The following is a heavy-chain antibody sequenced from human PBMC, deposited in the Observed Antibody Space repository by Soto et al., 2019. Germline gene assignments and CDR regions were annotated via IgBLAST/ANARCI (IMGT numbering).Heavy chain of an antibody. CDR3: ARERYSSSSFDL. Sequence: ASVKVSCKVFGYTFTAYFMPWLGQAPGQGLEWMGWINPNSGGTNYAQKFQGWVTMTRDTSISTAYMELSRLRSDDTAVYYCARERYSSSSFDLWGRGTLVTVPS. D-gene: IGHD6-6*01. CDR1: GYTFTAYF. CDR2: INPNSGGT. J-gene: IGHJ2*01. V-gene: IGHV1-2*04.